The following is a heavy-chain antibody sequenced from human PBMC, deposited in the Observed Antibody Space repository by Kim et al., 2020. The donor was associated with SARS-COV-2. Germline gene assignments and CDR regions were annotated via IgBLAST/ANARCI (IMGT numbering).Heavy chain of an antibody. J-gene: IGHJ4*02. D-gene: IGHD3-10*01. CDR2: ISYDTINK. V-gene: IGHV3-30*04. CDR1: GFTFSNYA. CDR3: ASGRGDYYASGSSAVATYFDY. Sequence: GGSLRLSCAASGFTFSNYAMHWVRQAPGKGLEWVAIISYDTINKYYADSVKGRFTISRDNSKNTLYLQMNSLRDEDTAVYYCASGRGDYYASGSSAVATYFDYWGQGTLVTVSS.